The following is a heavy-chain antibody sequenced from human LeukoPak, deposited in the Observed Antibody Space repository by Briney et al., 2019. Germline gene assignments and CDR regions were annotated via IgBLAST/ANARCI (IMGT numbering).Heavy chain of an antibody. J-gene: IGHJ5*02. D-gene: IGHD6-19*01. CDR2: IYVGDSDT. V-gene: IGHV5-51*01. CDR1: GDDFDSTW. Sequence: GESLKISCQHVGDDFDSTWIGWVRQTSGRGLEWMGVIYVGDSDTRYSPSFEGHVYMSVDKSIRTTYLELHSLKAADSGIYYCARRLCGRGCLSALDRWGQGTLVTVSS. CDR3: ARRLCGRGCLSALDR.